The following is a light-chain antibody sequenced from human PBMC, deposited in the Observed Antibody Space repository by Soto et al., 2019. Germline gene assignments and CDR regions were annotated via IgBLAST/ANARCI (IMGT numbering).Light chain of an antibody. J-gene: IGKJ1*01. CDR3: QHYGSSLWT. CDR1: QSVSSSY. Sequence: EIVWTRSPGTLSLSPGVRATLLCRASQSVSSSYLAWYQQKPGQAPRLLISGASSRATGLPDRFSGSGSGTDFTLTISRLEPEDFAVYYCQHYGSSLWTFGQGTKVQIK. V-gene: IGKV3-20*01. CDR2: GAS.